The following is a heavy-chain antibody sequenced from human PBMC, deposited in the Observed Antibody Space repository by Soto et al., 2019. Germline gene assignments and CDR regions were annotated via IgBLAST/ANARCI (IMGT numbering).Heavy chain of an antibody. J-gene: IGHJ6*02. V-gene: IGHV3-21*01. CDR1: ELNCISYS. CDR2: ISSSSSYI. D-gene: IGHD2-21*02. CDR3: ARDLPPPLVVVTPPPGMDV. Sequence: AVVSQINSYAASELNCISYSVNWVSQNPGKGLEWVSSISSSSSYIYYADSVKGRFTISRDNAKNSLYLQMNSLRAEDTAVYYCARDLPPPLVVVTPPPGMDVWGQGTTVTVSS.